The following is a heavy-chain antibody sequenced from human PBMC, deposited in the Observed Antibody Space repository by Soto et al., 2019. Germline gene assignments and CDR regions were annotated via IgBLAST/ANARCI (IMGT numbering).Heavy chain of an antibody. CDR1: GGSVSSGDYY. D-gene: IGHD4-4*01. CDR2: VSHSEGT. V-gene: IGHV4-30-4*01. CDR3: DRADDYTYRFDY. Sequence: SETLSLTCTVSGGSVSSGDYYWSWIRQPPGKGLECIGYVSHSEGTYYNPSLMSRLIISIDTSTNQFSLNLNSVTAADTAVYYFDRADDYTYRFDYWGQGTLVTVPS. J-gene: IGHJ4*02.